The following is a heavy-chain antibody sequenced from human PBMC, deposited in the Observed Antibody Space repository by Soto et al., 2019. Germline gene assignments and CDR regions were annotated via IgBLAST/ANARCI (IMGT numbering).Heavy chain of an antibody. CDR3: ARDKGIAARGGDYYYCGMDV. Sequence: GGSLRLSCAASGFTVSSNYMSWVRQAPGKGLEWVSVIYSGGSTYYADSVKGRFTISRDNSKNTLYLQMNSLRAEDTAVYYCARDKGIAARGGDYYYCGMDVWGQGTTVTVSS. CDR1: GFTVSSNY. V-gene: IGHV3-53*01. D-gene: IGHD6-6*01. J-gene: IGHJ6*02. CDR2: IYSGGST.